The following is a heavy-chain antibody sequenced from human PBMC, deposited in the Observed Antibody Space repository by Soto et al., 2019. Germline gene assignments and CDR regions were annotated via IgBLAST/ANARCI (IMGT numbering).Heavy chain of an antibody. CDR1: GFTFSSYG. D-gene: IGHD6-13*01. Sequence: QVQLVESGGGVVQPGRSLRLSCAASGFTFSSYGMHWVRQAPGKGLEWVAVIWYDGSNKYYADSVKGRFNISRDNSKNTLYLQMNSLRAEDTAVYYCARWGIAAGDYWGQEPWSPSPQ. V-gene: IGHV3-33*01. CDR3: ARWGIAAGDY. J-gene: IGHJ4*01. CDR2: IWYDGSNK.